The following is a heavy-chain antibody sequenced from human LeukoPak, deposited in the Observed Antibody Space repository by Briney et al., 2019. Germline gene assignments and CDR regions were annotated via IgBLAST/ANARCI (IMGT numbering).Heavy chain of an antibody. J-gene: IGHJ4*02. D-gene: IGHD3-22*01. CDR2: ISTSSSYK. CDR3: ARDRYYDISGSMIPSDFDY. Sequence: GGSLRLSCAASGFTFSSYSMNWVRQAPGKGLEWVSPISTSSSYKYYTDSVKGRFTISRDNAKNSLYLQMNSLRAEDTAVYYCARDRYYDISGSMIPSDFDYWGQGTLVTVSS. CDR1: GFTFSSYS. V-gene: IGHV3-21*01.